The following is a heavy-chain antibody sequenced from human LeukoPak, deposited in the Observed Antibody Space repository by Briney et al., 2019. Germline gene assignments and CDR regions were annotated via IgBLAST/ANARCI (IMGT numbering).Heavy chain of an antibody. CDR3: ARRWYSSGWYGNWFDP. Sequence: PSETLSLTCTVSGGSISSYYWSWIRQPPGKGLEWIGYIYYSGSTNYNPSLKSRVTISVDTSKNQFSLKLSSVTAADTAVYYCARRWYSSGWYGNWFDPWGQGTLVTVSS. D-gene: IGHD6-19*01. V-gene: IGHV4-59*08. J-gene: IGHJ5*02. CDR1: GGSISSYY. CDR2: IYYSGST.